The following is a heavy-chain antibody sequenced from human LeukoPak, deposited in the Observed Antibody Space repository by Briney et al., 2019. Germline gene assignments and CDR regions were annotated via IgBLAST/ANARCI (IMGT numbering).Heavy chain of an antibody. CDR3: ARFAYGLPWYFDY. Sequence: SENLSLTCTVSGGSISSYYWSWIRQPPGSGREWIGYIYYSGSTNYNPSLKSRVTISVDTSKNQFSLKLSSVTAADTAVYYCARFAYGLPWYFDYWGQGTLVTVSS. CDR2: IYYSGST. J-gene: IGHJ4*02. V-gene: IGHV4-59*01. CDR1: GGSISSYY. D-gene: IGHD3-10*01.